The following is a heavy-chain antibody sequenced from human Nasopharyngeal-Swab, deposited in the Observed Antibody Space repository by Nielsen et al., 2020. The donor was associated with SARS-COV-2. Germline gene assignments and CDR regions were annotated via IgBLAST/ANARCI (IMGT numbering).Heavy chain of an antibody. D-gene: IGHD6-13*01. V-gene: IGHV3-33*01. CDR2: IWYDGSNK. J-gene: IGHJ4*02. Sequence: GESLKISSASAEFTFSSYGMHWVREAPDKGLEWGAVIWYDGSNKYYADSVKGRFTISRDNSKNTLFLQMNSLRAEDTAVYYCARDLGGAAAGTDYWGQGTLVTVSS. CDR1: EFTFSSYG. CDR3: ARDLGGAAAGTDY.